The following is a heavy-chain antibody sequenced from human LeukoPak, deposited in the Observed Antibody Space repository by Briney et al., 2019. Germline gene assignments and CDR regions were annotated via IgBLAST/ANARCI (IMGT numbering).Heavy chain of an antibody. V-gene: IGHV1-18*01. CDR2: ISGYNGDT. D-gene: IGHD6-19*01. J-gene: IGHJ4*02. Sequence: ASVKVSCKASGYTFTHHGISWVRQAPGQGLEWMGWISGYNGDTHYAQNFQDRITMTTATATPTAYLELRSLTSDDTAVYYCARDPTNTSGRYAHFDYWGQGTLVTVSS. CDR1: GYTFTHHG. CDR3: ARDPTNTSGRYAHFDY.